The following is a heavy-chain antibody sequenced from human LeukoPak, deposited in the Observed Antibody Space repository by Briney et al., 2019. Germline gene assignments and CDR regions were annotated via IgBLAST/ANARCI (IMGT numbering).Heavy chain of an antibody. CDR1: GGSISSSSYY. D-gene: IGHD5-24*01. V-gene: IGHV4-39*01. CDR3: ARHPEMATIF. CDR2: IYYSGST. Sequence: SETLSLTCTVSGGSISSSSYYWGWIRQPPGKGLEWIGSIYYSGSTNYNPSLKSRVTISVDTSKNQFSLKLSPVTAADTAVYYCARHPEMATIFWGQGTLVTVSS. J-gene: IGHJ4*02.